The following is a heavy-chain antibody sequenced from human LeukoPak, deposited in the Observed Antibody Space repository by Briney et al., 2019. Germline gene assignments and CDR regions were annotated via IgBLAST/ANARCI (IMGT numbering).Heavy chain of an antibody. CDR1: GFTFSSYR. CDR2: IKSDGSET. CDR3: ASDRVFYGLDV. V-gene: IGHV3-74*01. J-gene: IGHJ6*02. Sequence: GGSLRLSCAASGFTFSSYRMHWVRQAPGKGLMWVSRIKSDGSETSYADSVKDRFTISRDNARNTLYLQMNSLRPEDTAIYYCASDRVFYGLDVWGQGTTVTVSS.